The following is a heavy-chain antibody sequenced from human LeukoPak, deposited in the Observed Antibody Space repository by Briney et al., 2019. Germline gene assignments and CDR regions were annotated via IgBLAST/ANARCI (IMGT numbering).Heavy chain of an antibody. D-gene: IGHD3-10*01. J-gene: IGHJ4*02. Sequence: ASVTVSCKASGYTFTSYYMHWVRQAPGQGLEWMGIINPSGGSTSYAQKFQGRVTITRNTSISTAYMELSSLRSEDTAVYYCARVSVLWFGESTFDYWGQGTLVTVSS. CDR3: ARVSVLWFGESTFDY. CDR2: INPSGGST. V-gene: IGHV1-46*01. CDR1: GYTFTSYY.